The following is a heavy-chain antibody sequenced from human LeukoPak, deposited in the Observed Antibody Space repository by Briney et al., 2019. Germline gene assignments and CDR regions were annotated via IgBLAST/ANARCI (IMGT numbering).Heavy chain of an antibody. J-gene: IGHJ4*02. CDR1: GDSVSSNSAA. CDR3: ARTGGRSGWYGSDY. Sequence: SQTLSLTCAISGDSVSSNSAAWNWIRQSPSRGLEWLGRTYYRSKWYNDYAVSVKSRITINPDTSKNQLSLQLNSVTPEDTAVYYCARTGGRSGWYGSDYWGQGTLVTVSS. CDR2: TYYRSKWYN. V-gene: IGHV6-1*01. D-gene: IGHD6-19*01.